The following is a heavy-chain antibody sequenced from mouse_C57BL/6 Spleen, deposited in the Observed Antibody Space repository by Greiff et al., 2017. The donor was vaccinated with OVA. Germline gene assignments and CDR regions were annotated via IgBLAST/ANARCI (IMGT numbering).Heavy chain of an antibody. CDR2: IWSDGST. D-gene: IGHD1-1*01. CDR1: GFSLTSYG. J-gene: IGHJ4*01. CDR3: ARQYYYGSLYAMDY. V-gene: IGHV2-6-1*01. Sequence: QVQLQQSGPGLVAPSQSLSITCTVSGFSLTSYGVHWVRQPPGKGLEWLVVIWSDGSTTYNSALKSRLSISKDNSKSQVFLKMNSLQTDDTAMYYCARQYYYGSLYAMDYWGQGTSVTVSS.